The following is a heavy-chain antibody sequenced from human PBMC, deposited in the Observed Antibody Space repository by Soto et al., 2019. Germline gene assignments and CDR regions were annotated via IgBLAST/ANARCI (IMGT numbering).Heavy chain of an antibody. V-gene: IGHV4-30-4*01. CDR3: ASTSLYGMDV. CDR2: IYYSGHT. J-gene: IGHJ6*02. CDR1: GASISSGYSD. Sequence: SSETLSPTCSVSGASISSGYSDWCSICQPTGKGLEWIGNIYYSGHTYYSPSLTSRLIISIDTSKNPFSLKAGSVTAADTSVSFCASTSLYGMDVWGQGTTVTVSS.